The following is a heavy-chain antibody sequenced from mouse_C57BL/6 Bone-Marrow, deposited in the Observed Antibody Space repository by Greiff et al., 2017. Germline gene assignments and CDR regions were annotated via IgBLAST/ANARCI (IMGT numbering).Heavy chain of an antibody. V-gene: IGHV14-3*01. D-gene: IGHD2-5*01. CDR3: ARMGYSKCWDY. J-gene: IGHJ2*01. CDR2: IGPANGNT. Sequence: EVQVVESVAELVRPGASVKLSCTASGFNFKNYYMHWVKQRPEQGLEWIGRIGPANGNTKYTPKFKGKATITADTSSNTAYLQLSSLPSEDTAIYYCARMGYSKCWDYWGQGTTLTVSS. CDR1: GFNFKNYY.